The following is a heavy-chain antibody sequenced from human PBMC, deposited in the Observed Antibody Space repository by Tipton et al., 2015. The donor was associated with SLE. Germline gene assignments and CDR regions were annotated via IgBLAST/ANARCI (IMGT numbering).Heavy chain of an antibody. Sequence: GSLRLSCAASGFTFSSYWMSWVRQAPGKGLEWVANIKQDGSEKYYVDSVKGRFTISRDNAKNSLYLQMNSLRAEDTAVYYCAREIAPHSSGYYSPFDYWGQGTLVTVSS. CDR2: IKQDGSEK. D-gene: IGHD3-22*01. V-gene: IGHV3-7*01. CDR3: AREIAPHSSGYYSPFDY. CDR1: GFTFSSYW. J-gene: IGHJ4*02.